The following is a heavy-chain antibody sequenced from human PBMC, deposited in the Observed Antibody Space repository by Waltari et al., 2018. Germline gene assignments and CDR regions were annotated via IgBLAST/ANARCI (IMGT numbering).Heavy chain of an antibody. V-gene: IGHV3-30*04. Sequence: QVQLAESGGGVVQPGRSLRLSCAASEFTFSSYAMHWVGQAPGKGLGWVAFITYNARNIYYVDSVKGRFTISRDNSKKTLYLQMNSLRAEDTAVYYCARDYCDRTNCHGMDVWGQGTTVTVSS. CDR1: EFTFSSYA. CDR3: ARDYCDRTNCHGMDV. CDR2: ITYNARNI. J-gene: IGHJ6*02. D-gene: IGHD3-22*01.